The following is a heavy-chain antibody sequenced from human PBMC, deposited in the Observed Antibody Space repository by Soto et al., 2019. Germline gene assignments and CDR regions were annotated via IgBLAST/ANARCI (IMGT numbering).Heavy chain of an antibody. V-gene: IGHV1-8*01. Sequence: QVQLVQSGAEVKKPGASVKVSCKASGYTFTSYDINWGRQATGQGLEWMGWMNPNSGNTGYAQKFQGRVTMTRNTSISTAYMELSSLRSEDTAVYYCARGLTSGWYRDNWFDPWGQGTLVTVSS. CDR2: MNPNSGNT. D-gene: IGHD6-19*01. CDR1: GYTFTSYD. J-gene: IGHJ5*02. CDR3: ARGLTSGWYRDNWFDP.